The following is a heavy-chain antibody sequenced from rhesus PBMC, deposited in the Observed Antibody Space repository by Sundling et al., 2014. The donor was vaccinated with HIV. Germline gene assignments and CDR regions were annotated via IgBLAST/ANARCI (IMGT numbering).Heavy chain of an antibody. V-gene: IGHV3S42*01. CDR3: AINWNYDGLDS. Sequence: EVQLVESGGGLVQPGGSLRLSCAASGFTFSSYGMYWVRQAPGKGLEWISTISSDGSSTYYAESVKGRFTISRDNSKNTLSLEMNSLRAEDTAVYYCAINWNYDGLDSWGQGVVVTVSS. D-gene: IGHD1-26*01. CDR2: ISSDGSST. J-gene: IGHJ6*01. CDR1: GFTFSSYG.